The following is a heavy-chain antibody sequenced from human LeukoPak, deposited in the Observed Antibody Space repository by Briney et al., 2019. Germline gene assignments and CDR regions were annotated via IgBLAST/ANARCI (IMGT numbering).Heavy chain of an antibody. CDR3: AQRGLRYFDWLSN. Sequence: SETLSLTCTVSGGSISSGSYYWGWIRQPPGKGLEWIGSIYHSGSTYYNPSLKSRVTISVDTSKNQFSLKLSSVTAAHTAVYYCAQRGLRYFDWLSNWGQGTLVTVSS. CDR1: GGSISSGSYY. CDR2: IYHSGST. D-gene: IGHD3-9*01. V-gene: IGHV4-39*07. J-gene: IGHJ4*02.